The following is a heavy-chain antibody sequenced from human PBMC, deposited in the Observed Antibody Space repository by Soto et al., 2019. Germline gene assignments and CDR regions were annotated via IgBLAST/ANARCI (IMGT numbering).Heavy chain of an antibody. Sequence: PSETLSLTCTVSGDSISSYYWSWIRQPPGKGLEWIGYIYYSGSTNYNPSLKSRVTISVDTSKNQFSLKLSSVTAADTAVYYCARDTPYYGDSRPGYYYNYMDVWGKGTTITVSS. CDR2: IYYSGST. CDR3: ARDTPYYGDSRPGYYYNYMDV. J-gene: IGHJ6*03. D-gene: IGHD4-17*01. V-gene: IGHV4-59*01. CDR1: GDSISSYY.